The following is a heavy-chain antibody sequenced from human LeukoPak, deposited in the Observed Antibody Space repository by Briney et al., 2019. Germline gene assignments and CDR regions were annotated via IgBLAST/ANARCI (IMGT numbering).Heavy chain of an antibody. CDR2: IYHSGSA. V-gene: IGHV4-59*11. D-gene: IGHD6-13*01. CDR1: GGSISSHS. J-gene: IGHJ4*02. CDR3: ARVAAAGPVDY. Sequence: SETLSLTCSVSGGSISSHSWSWIRQPPGKELEWIAYIYHSGSADYNPSLKSRVTISVDTSKNEVSLKLRSVTAADTAVYYCARVAAAGPVDYWGQGTLVTVSS.